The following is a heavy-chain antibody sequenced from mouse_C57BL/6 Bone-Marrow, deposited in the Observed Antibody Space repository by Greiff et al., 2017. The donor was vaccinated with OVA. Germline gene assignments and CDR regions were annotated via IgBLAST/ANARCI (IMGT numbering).Heavy chain of an antibody. CDR2: IYPRSGNN. J-gene: IGHJ2*01. V-gene: IGHV1-81*01. Sequence: QVQLQQSGAELARPGASVKLSCKASGYTFTSYGISWVKQRTGQGLEWIGEIYPRSGNNYYNEKFKGKATLTAEKSSSRAYMELRSLTSEDSAVYFCARSGFTTVGPDWGQGTTLTVSS. D-gene: IGHD1-1*01. CDR1: GYTFTSYG. CDR3: ARSGFTTVGPD.